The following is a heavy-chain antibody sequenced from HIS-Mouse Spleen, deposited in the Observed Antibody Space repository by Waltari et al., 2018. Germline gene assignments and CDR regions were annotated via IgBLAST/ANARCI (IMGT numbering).Heavy chain of an antibody. CDR1: GFTFSSYA. D-gene: IGHD1-7*01. J-gene: IGHJ4*02. CDR2: ISYDGSNK. Sequence: QVQLVESGGGVVQPGRSLRLSCAASGFTFSSYAMHWVRLAPGKGLEWVAVISYDGSNKYYADSVKGRFTISRDNSKNTLYLQMNSLRAEDTAVYYCARDGITGTTEGFDYWGQGTLVTVSS. V-gene: IGHV3-30*04. CDR3: ARDGITGTTEGFDY.